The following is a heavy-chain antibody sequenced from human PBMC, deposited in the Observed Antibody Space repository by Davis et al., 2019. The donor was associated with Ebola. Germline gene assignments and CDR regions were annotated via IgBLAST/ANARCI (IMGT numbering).Heavy chain of an antibody. CDR2: IYHSGNT. J-gene: IGHJ5*02. D-gene: IGHD6-13*01. CDR1: GGSISSGGYS. CDR3: ARGKAAAGSNWFDP. Sequence: SETLSLTCAVSGGSISSGGYSWSWIRQPPGKGLEWIGYIYHSGNTYYNPSLKSRVTISVDRSKNQFSLKLSSVTAADTAVYYCARGKAAAGSNWFDPWGQGTLVTVSS. V-gene: IGHV4-30-2*01.